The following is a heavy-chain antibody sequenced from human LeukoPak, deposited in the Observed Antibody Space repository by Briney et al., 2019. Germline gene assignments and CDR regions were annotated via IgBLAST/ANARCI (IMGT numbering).Heavy chain of an antibody. CDR1: GDSVSSNSAA. CDR2: TYYRSKWYN. V-gene: IGHV6-1*01. Sequence: SQTLSLTCAISGDSVSSNSAAWNWIRQSPSRGLEGLGRTYYRSKWYNDYAVSVKSRITLNPYTSKNPFSLQLNSATPEDTAVYYCARETLWFGESRNWFDPWGQGTLVTVSS. J-gene: IGHJ5*02. CDR3: ARETLWFGESRNWFDP. D-gene: IGHD3-10*01.